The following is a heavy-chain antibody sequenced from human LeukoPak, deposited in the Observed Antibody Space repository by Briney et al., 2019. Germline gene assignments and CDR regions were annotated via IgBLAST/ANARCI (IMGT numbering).Heavy chain of an antibody. CDR1: GFTFSSYS. Sequence: GGSLRLSCAASGFTFSSYSMNWVRQAPGKGLEWVSSISSSSSYIYYADSVKGRFTIPRDNAKNSLYLQMNSLRAEDTAVYYCARDLVATVTPFDYWGQGTLVTVSS. V-gene: IGHV3-21*01. CDR3: ARDLVATVTPFDY. J-gene: IGHJ4*02. D-gene: IGHD4-17*01. CDR2: ISSSSSYI.